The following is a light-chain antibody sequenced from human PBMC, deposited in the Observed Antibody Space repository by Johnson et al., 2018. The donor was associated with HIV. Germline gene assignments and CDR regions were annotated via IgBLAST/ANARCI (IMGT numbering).Light chain of an antibody. CDR1: DSDIGNNY. Sequence: QSVLTQPPSVSAAPGQKVAISCFGSDSDIGNNYVSWYQQLPGTAPKLLIYDNNKRPSGIPDRFSGSKSGTSATLGITGLQTGDEADYYCATWDRSLTIGGAFGTWTKVTVL. V-gene: IGLV1-51*01. CDR2: DNN. J-gene: IGLJ1*01. CDR3: ATWDRSLTIGGA.